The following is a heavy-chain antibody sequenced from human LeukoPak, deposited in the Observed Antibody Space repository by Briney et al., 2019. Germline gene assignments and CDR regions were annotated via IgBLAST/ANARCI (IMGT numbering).Heavy chain of an antibody. V-gene: IGHV3-30*02. D-gene: IGHD6-19*01. J-gene: IGHJ4*02. CDR3: AKDRVTVGGTASDY. Sequence: GGALRLSCEASGFTFSNNGMHWVRQAPGKGLEWVAFIRYDGSNKYYAESVKGRFAISRDNSRNTLYLQMNSLSAEDTAVYYCAKDRVTVGGTASDYWGQGTLVTVSS. CDR1: GFTFSNNG. CDR2: IRYDGSNK.